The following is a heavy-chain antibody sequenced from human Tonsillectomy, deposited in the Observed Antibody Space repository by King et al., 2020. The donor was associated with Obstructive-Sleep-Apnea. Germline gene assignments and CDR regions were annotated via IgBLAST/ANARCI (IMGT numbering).Heavy chain of an antibody. V-gene: IGHV1-3*01. CDR2: INAGSVNT. Sequence: QLVQSGAEVKKPGASVKVSCKASGNTFTGFSLHWARQAPGQRLEWMGWINAGSVNTKYSQKFQGRVTITRDTSARTAYMELSSLRSEDTAVYYCARWQWLANFDYWGQGTLLSVSS. J-gene: IGHJ4*02. D-gene: IGHD6-19*01. CDR3: ARWQWLANFDY. CDR1: GNTFTGFS.